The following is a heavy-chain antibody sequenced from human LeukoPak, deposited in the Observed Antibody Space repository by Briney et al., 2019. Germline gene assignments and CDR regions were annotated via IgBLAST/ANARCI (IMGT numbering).Heavy chain of an antibody. CDR3: ARASWIQLWLSVYFDY. J-gene: IGHJ4*02. V-gene: IGHV4-31*11. CDR2: IYYSGST. Sequence: SETLSLTCAVYGGSFSGYYWSWIRQHPGKGLEWIGYIYYSGSTYYNPSLKSRVTISVDTSKNQFSLKLSSVTAADTAVYYCARASWIQLWLSVYFDYWGQGTLVTVSS. CDR1: GGSFSGYY. D-gene: IGHD5-18*01.